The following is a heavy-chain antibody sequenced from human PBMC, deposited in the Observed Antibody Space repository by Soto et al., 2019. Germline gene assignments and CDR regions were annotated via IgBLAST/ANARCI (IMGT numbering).Heavy chain of an antibody. Sequence: EEQLLESGGVLVVPGGSLRLSCAASGFAFSNYAMTWVRQAPGKGLEWVSSIRGNGDRTYYAESVKGRFTISRDNSKSTLFLQMNSLRADDTAVYFCARAEVTAVFGFWGQGTLVTVPS. CDR1: GFAFSNYA. CDR3: ARAEVTAVFGF. CDR2: IRGNGDRT. D-gene: IGHD2-21*02. V-gene: IGHV3-23*01. J-gene: IGHJ4*02.